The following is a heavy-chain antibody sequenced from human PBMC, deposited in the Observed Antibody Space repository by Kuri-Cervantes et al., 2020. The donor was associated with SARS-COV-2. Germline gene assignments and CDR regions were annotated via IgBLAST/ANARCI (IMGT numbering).Heavy chain of an antibody. D-gene: IGHD2-21*01. CDR1: GGSISSHY. V-gene: IGHV4-59*11. Sequence: SETLSLTCTVSGGSISSHYWSWIRQPPGKGLEWIGYIYYSGSTNYNPSLKSRVTMSVDTSKNQFSLKLSSVTAADTAVYYCARVRSLIVNNAFDIWGQGTMVTVSS. CDR2: IYYSGST. J-gene: IGHJ3*02. CDR3: ARVRSLIVNNAFDI.